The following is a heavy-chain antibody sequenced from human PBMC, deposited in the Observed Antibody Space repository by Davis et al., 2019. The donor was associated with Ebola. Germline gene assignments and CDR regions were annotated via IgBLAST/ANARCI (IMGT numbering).Heavy chain of an antibody. V-gene: IGHV1-69*04. J-gene: IGHJ5*02. Sequence: SVKVSCKTSGGTFTDYAVNWVRQAPGQGLEWMGRIIPVVDTKDYAQKFQGRVTLTADKATNTAYMELSGLRFDDTAVYYCARGKWFDPWGQGTLVSVTS. CDR3: ARGKWFDP. CDR2: IIPVVDTK. CDR1: GGTFTDYA.